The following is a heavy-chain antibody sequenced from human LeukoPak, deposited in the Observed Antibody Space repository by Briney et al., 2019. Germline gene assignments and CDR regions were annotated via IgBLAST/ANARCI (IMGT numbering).Heavy chain of an antibody. CDR2: ISGSGGST. CDR3: AKQGYSSSFYYYGMDV. J-gene: IGHJ6*02. D-gene: IGHD6-6*01. Sequence: PGGSLRLSCAASGFTFSIYAMSWVRQAPGKGLEWVSAISGSGGSTYYADSVKGRFTISRDNSKNTLYLQMNSLRAEDTAVYYCAKQGYSSSFYYYGMDVWGQGTTVTVSS. CDR1: GFTFSIYA. V-gene: IGHV3-23*01.